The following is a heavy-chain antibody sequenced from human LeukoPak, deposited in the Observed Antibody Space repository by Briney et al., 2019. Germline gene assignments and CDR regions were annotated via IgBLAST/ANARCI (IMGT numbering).Heavy chain of an antibody. CDR2: ISSNGGST. Sequence: QSGGSLRLSCAASGFTFSSYAMHWVRQAPGKGLEYVSAISSNGGSTYYANSVKGRFTISRDNSKNTLYLQMGSLRAEDMAVYYCARESNLITTFDYWGQGTLVTVSS. V-gene: IGHV3-64*01. D-gene: IGHD3-3*01. CDR1: GFTFSSYA. CDR3: ARESNLITTFDY. J-gene: IGHJ4*02.